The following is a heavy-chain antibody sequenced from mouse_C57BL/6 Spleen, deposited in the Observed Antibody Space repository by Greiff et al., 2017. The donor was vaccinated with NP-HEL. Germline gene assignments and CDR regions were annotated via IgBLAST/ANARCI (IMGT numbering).Heavy chain of an antibody. CDR1: GYPFTCFW. CDR3: ARTSYYGSGAAWFAY. J-gene: IGHJ3*01. D-gene: IGHD1-1*01. V-gene: IGHV1-55*01. Sequence: QVQLQQPGAELVKPGASVKMSCKASGYPFTCFWFTWVKQRPGQGTEWIGDIFPGSGSTNYNEKFKSKATLTVDTSSSTAYMQLISLTSEDSSVYYCARTSYYGSGAAWFAYWGQGTLVTVSA. CDR2: IFPGSGST.